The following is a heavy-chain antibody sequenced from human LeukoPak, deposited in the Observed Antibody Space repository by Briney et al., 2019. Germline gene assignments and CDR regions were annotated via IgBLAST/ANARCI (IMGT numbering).Heavy chain of an antibody. Sequence: GGSLRLSCAASGFTFSSYALSWVRQAPGKGLEWVSVVSSGGATTYYADSVKGRFTISRDNAKNSLYLQMNSLRAEDTAVYYCAKDSYSKGDFWGQGVLVTVSS. J-gene: IGHJ4*02. V-gene: IGHV3-23*01. CDR2: VSSGGATT. CDR1: GFTFSSYA. CDR3: AKDSYSKGDF. D-gene: IGHD6-13*01.